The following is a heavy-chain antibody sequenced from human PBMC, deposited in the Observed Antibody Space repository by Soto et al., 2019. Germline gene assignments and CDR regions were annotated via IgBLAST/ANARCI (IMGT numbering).Heavy chain of an antibody. CDR3: ARSLYSGSWFLHGNYYYYYGMDV. Sequence: SVKVSCKASGGTFGIYAITWVRQAPGQGLEWMGGIIPFSGIANYTQKFQGRVTITADDSTSTAYMDLSSLRSEDTAVYYCARSLYSGSWFLHGNYYYYYGMDVWGQGTTVTVSS. V-gene: IGHV1-69*13. J-gene: IGHJ6*01. CDR2: IIPFSGIA. D-gene: IGHD6-13*01. CDR1: GGTFGIYA.